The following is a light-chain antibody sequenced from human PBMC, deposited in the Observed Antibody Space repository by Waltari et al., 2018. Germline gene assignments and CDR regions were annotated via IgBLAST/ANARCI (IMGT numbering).Light chain of an antibody. CDR3: QSHEPNFVM. J-gene: IGLJ3*02. CDR1: GGSVVNNF. CDR2: EDD. Sequence: MLTQPQSVSGSPGETITISCTGSGGSVVNNFVQWYQKRPDSAPLTVTYEDDRRAVGVPYRFSASIDTSSNSASLTISGLKPEDEADYYCQSHEPNFVMFGGGTKLTVL. V-gene: IGLV6-57*02.